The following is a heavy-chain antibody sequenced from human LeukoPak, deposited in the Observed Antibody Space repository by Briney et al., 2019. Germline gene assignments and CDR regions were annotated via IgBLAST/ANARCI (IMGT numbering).Heavy chain of an antibody. CDR3: ARRPKYGAFDI. J-gene: IGHJ3*02. D-gene: IGHD2-2*01. V-gene: IGHV3-30-3*01. CDR2: VSYDGSNK. CDR1: GFTFSSYA. Sequence: GGSLRLSCAASGFTFSSYAMHWVRQAPGKGLEWVAVVSYDGSNKYYADSVKGRFTISRDNSKNTLYLQMNSLRAEDTAVYYCARRPKYGAFDIWGQGTMVTVSS.